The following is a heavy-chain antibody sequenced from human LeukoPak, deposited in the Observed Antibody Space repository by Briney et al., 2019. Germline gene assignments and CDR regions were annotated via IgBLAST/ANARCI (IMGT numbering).Heavy chain of an antibody. V-gene: IGHV4-59*01. J-gene: IGHJ4*02. D-gene: IGHD3-16*01. CDR1: GVSISSYY. CDR3: ARGFGSPDY. Sequence: SETLPLTCTVSGVSISSYYWSWLRQPPGKGLEWIGHIYYGGSTTYNPSLKSRVTISVDTSKNQFSLNLSSVTAADTAVYYCARGFGSPDYWGQGTLVTVSS. CDR2: IYYGGST.